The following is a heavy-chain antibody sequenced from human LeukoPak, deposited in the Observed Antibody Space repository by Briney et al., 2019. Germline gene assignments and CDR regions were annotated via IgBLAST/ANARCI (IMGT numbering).Heavy chain of an antibody. Sequence: ASVKVSCKASGYTFTSYAMNWVRQAPGQGLEWMGWINTNTGNPTYAQGFTGRFVFSLDTSVSTAYLQISGLKAEDTAVYYCARDSPNYYDSSGSNFDYWGQGTLVTVSS. V-gene: IGHV7-4-1*02. D-gene: IGHD3-22*01. CDR3: ARDSPNYYDSSGSNFDY. CDR2: INTNTGNP. CDR1: GYTFTSYA. J-gene: IGHJ4*02.